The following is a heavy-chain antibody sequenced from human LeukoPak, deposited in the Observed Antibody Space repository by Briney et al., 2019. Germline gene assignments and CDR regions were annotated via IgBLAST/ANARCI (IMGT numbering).Heavy chain of an antibody. CDR2: IITGNGNT. J-gene: IGHJ5*02. V-gene: IGHV1-3*04. Sequence: RASVKVSCKASGYTLTSYAIHWVRQAPGQRPEWMGWIITGNGNTKYSQKFQGRVTITRDTSASTAYMELSSLRSGDTAVYYCARLTYYYDSSGQNWFDPWGQGTLVTLSS. CDR3: ARLTYYYDSSGQNWFDP. CDR1: GYTLTSYA. D-gene: IGHD3-22*01.